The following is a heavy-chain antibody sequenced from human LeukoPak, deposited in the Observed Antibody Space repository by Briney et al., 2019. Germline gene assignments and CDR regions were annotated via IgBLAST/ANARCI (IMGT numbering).Heavy chain of an antibody. V-gene: IGHV4-59*11. J-gene: IGHJ4*02. CDR3: ARGVPYYNFDRSKRVPWGFDY. Sequence: PSETLSLTCTVSGGSISSHYWSWIRQPPGKGLEWIGYIYYSGSTNYNPSLKSRVTILVDTSKNQFSLKLSSVTAADTAVYYCARGVPYYNFDRSKRVPWGFDYWGQGTLVTVSS. CDR2: IYYSGST. CDR1: GGSISSHY. D-gene: IGHD3-9*01.